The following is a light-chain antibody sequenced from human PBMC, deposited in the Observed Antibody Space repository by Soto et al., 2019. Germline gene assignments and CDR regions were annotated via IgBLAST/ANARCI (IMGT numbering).Light chain of an antibody. CDR1: QNINTF. CDR3: QQSYSTPSWT. CDR2: SAS. Sequence: DLQVTQSPSSLSASVGDRVTITCRASQNINTFLNWYQQEPGKAPKLLIYSASSLQTGVPSRFSGSGSGTVFTLTISSLQPEDFATYYCQQSYSTPSWTFGQGTKVDI. V-gene: IGKV1-39*01. J-gene: IGKJ1*01.